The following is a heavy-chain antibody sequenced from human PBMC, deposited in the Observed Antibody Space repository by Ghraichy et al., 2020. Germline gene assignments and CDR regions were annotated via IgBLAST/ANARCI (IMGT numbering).Heavy chain of an antibody. CDR1: GGSISSGGYY. CDR2: INYSGNT. V-gene: IGHV4-31*03. D-gene: IGHD6-6*01. Sequence: SETLSLTCTFSGGSISSGGYYWSWFRQHPAKGLEWIGYINYSGNTYYNPSLKSRITMSVDTSKNQFSLKLSSVIAGDTAVYYCVRYGTSSRDFDYWVEGSKVTVAS. J-gene: IGHJ4*02. CDR3: VRYGTSSRDFDY.